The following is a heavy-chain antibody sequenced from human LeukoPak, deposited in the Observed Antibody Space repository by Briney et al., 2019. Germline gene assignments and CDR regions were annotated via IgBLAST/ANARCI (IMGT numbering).Heavy chain of an antibody. V-gene: IGHV3-74*01. CDR1: GFTFSSYW. J-gene: IGHJ4*02. Sequence: PGGSLRLSCAASGFTFSSYWMHWVRQAPGKGLVWVSRINSDGRSTDYADSVKGRFTISRDNAKSTLYLQMNSLGAEDTAVYYCASRGARAYSAYAYWGQGTLVTVSS. CDR3: ASRGARAYSAYAY. CDR2: INSDGRST. D-gene: IGHD5-12*01.